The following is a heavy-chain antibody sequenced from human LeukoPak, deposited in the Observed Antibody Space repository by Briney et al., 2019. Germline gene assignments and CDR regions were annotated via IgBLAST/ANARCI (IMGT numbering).Heavy chain of an antibody. D-gene: IGHD2-2*02. CDR2: IKSKTDGGTT. CDR1: GFTFSNAW. Sequence: GGSLRLSCAASGFTFSNAWMSWVRQAPGKGLEWVGRIKSKTDGGTTDYAAPVKGRFTISRDDSKSTLYLQMNSLKTEDTAVYYCTTEKSYCSSTSCYREEAFDIWGQGTMVTVSS. CDR3: TTEKSYCSSTSCYREEAFDI. V-gene: IGHV3-15*01. J-gene: IGHJ3*02.